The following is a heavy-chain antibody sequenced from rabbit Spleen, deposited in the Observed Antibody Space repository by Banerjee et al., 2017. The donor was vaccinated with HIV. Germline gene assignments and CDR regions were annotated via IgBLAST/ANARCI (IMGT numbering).Heavy chain of an antibody. Sequence: QEQLVESGGGLVQPGGSLKLSCKASRFDFSTYSMSWVRQAPGRGLEWIGYIVPIFGVTYYASWAKGRLTISKTSPTTVTLQMTSLTAADTATYFCARDTSSSFSSYGMDLWGPGTLVTVS. CDR2: IVPIFGVT. J-gene: IGHJ6*01. V-gene: IGHV1S45*01. CDR3: ARDTSSSFSSYGMDL. CDR1: RFDFSTYS. D-gene: IGHD1-1*01.